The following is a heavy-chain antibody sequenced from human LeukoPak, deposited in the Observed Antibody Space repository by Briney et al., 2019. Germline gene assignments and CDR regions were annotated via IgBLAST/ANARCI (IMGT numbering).Heavy chain of an antibody. Sequence: GGSQRLSCAASGFTFSNYWMSWVRQAPGKGLEWVANIKEDGGEKFYVDSVKGRFTISRDNARNSMYLQMNSLRAEETAVYYCARQGHHKFEYWGQGSVVTVSS. J-gene: IGHJ4*02. V-gene: IGHV3-7*01. CDR2: IKEDGGEK. CDR1: GFTFSNYW. D-gene: IGHD1-14*01. CDR3: ARQGHHKFEY.